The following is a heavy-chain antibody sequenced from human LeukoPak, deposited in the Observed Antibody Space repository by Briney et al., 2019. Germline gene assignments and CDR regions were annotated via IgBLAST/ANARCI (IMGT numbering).Heavy chain of an antibody. D-gene: IGHD3-22*01. J-gene: IGHJ6*03. V-gene: IGHV3-11*06. Sequence: SVKGRFTISRDNAKNTLYLQMNSLRAEDTAVYYCAKAPGRSYDSSDGSYYYYYYMDVWGKGTTVTVSS. CDR3: AKAPGRSYDSSDGSYYYYYYMDV.